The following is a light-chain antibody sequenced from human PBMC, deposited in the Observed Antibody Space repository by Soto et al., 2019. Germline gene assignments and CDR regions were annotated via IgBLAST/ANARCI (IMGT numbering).Light chain of an antibody. Sequence: EIVLAQSAATLSVSPGERATLSCKTSQSVNSHLAWYQQKPGQAPRLVIYNASQRATGIPARFSGSGSGTDFTLTISSLEPEDFAVYYCQQYGTSPITFGQGTRLEIK. CDR3: QQYGTSPIT. CDR1: QSVNSH. V-gene: IGKV3-11*01. CDR2: NAS. J-gene: IGKJ5*01.